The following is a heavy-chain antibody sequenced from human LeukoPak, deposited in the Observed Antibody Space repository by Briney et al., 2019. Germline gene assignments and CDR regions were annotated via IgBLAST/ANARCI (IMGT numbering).Heavy chain of an antibody. Sequence: GESLKISCKASGYSFPNYWIGWVRQMPGKGLEWMGIIYPGDSDTRYSPSFQGQVTISADKSISTAYLQWSSLKASDTAMYYCARFRNTVTKPFDYWGQGTLVTVSS. CDR2: IYPGDSDT. D-gene: IGHD4-11*01. CDR3: ARFRNTVTKPFDY. J-gene: IGHJ4*02. CDR1: GYSFPNYW. V-gene: IGHV5-51*01.